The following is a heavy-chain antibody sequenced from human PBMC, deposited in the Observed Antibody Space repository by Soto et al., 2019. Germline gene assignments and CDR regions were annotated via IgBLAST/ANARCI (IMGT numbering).Heavy chain of an antibody. V-gene: IGHV4-39*01. Sequence: SETLSLTCAVSGDSVSSRSYSWGWIRQPPGEGLEWIGTFYYSENTYYNPSLKSRVSISVDTSKNQFSLKVSSVTAADTAVYYCARGPPLGYWGQGTLVTVSS. CDR1: GDSVSSRSYS. CDR2: FYYSENT. J-gene: IGHJ4*02. CDR3: ARGPPLGY.